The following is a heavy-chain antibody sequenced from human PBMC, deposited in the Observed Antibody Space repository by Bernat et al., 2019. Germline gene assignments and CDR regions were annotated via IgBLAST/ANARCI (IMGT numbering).Heavy chain of an antibody. J-gene: IGHJ4*02. Sequence: EVQLVESGGGLVQPGGSLRLSCAASGFTFSSYSMNWVRQAPGKGLEWVSYISSSSSTIYYADSVKGRFTISRDNSKNTLYLQMNSLRAEDTAVYYCAKGAYGDYAPFDYWGQGTLVTVSS. CDR2: ISSSSSTI. D-gene: IGHD4-17*01. V-gene: IGHV3-48*01. CDR1: GFTFSSYS. CDR3: AKGAYGDYAPFDY.